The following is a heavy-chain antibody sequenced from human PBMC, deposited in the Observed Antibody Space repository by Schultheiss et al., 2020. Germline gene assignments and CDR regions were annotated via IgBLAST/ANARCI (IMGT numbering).Heavy chain of an antibody. V-gene: IGHV4-61*08. D-gene: IGHD3-3*01. CDR3: ARADEWSTEYFQH. CDR1: GGSISSGGYY. Sequence: SETLSLTCTVSGGSISSGGYYWSWIRQPPGKGLEWIGYIYESGSTNYNPTLKSRVTISVDTSKNQFSLKLSSVTAADTAVYFCARADEWSTEYFQHWGQGTLVTVSS. CDR2: IYESGST. J-gene: IGHJ1*01.